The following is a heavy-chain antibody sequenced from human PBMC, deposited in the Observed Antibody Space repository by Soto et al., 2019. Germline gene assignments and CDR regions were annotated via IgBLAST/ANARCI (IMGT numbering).Heavy chain of an antibody. CDR1: GFTFSSYA. CDR2: ISGSGGST. Sequence: GGSLRLSCAASGFTFSSYAMSWVRQAPGKGLEWVSAISGSGGSTYYADSVKGRFTISRDNSKNTLYLQMNSVRAEDTAVYYFAKDGVIAARPDPLDYWGQGTLVTVSS. D-gene: IGHD6-6*01. CDR3: AKDGVIAARPDPLDY. J-gene: IGHJ4*02. V-gene: IGHV3-23*01.